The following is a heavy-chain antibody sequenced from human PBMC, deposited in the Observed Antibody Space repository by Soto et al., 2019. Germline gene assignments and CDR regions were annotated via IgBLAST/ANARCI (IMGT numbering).Heavy chain of an antibody. CDR3: TRVFNDYEGAPFDI. Sequence: SGPTLVNPTQTLSLTCSLSGVSLTTNGMGVIWIRQPPGKALEWLARIDWDDDKFYTTSLRTRLGISRDTSKSQVVLTLTNVDPMDTATYYCTRVFNDYEGAPFDIWGQGTMVTVSS. V-gene: IGHV2-70*04. D-gene: IGHD3-16*01. CDR1: GVSLTTNGMG. CDR2: IDWDDDK. J-gene: IGHJ3*02.